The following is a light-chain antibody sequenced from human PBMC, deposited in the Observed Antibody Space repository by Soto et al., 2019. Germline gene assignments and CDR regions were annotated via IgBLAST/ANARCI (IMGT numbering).Light chain of an antibody. CDR3: QQYSVLPRT. CDR1: QSVRSSH. V-gene: IGKV3-20*01. J-gene: IGKJ1*01. Sequence: EIVLTQSPGTLSLSPGARVPLSCRASQSVRSSHLAWYKQKPGQALRLLMYEASSRATGIPDRFSGSGSGTDFTLTISRLEPEDFAVYYCQQYSVLPRTFGQGTKVDI. CDR2: EAS.